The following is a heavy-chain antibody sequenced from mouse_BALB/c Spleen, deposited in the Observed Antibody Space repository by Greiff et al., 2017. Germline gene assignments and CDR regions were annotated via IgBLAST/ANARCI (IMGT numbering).Heavy chain of an antibody. CDR1: GDSITSGY. Sequence: EVKLEESGPSLVKPSQTLSLTCSVTGDSITSGYWNWIRKFPGNKLEYMGYISYSGSTYYNPSLKSRISITRDTSKNQYYLQLNSVTTEDTATYYCAPNYYGSSFLAYWGQGTLVTVSA. V-gene: IGHV3-8*02. J-gene: IGHJ3*01. CDR3: APNYYGSSFLAY. D-gene: IGHD1-1*01. CDR2: ISYSGST.